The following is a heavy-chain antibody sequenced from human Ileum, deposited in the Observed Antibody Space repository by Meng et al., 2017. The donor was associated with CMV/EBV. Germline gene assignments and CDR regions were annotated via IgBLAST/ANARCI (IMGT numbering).Heavy chain of an antibody. CDR2: TKHSGTA. J-gene: IGHJ4*02. CDR3: ASNGYFSLDY. Sequence: SLTCAGSGGSFKSHDWWSWVRRPPGKGLEWIGETKHSGTATYNPSLKSRVTMSLDESKNDFSLRLTSVTAADTAVYYCASNGYFSLDYWSQGTLVTVSS. D-gene: IGHD3-22*01. V-gene: IGHV4-4*02. CDR1: GGSFKSHDW.